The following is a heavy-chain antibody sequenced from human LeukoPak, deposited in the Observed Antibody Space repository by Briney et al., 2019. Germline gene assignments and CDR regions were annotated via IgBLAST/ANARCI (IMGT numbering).Heavy chain of an antibody. CDR1: GGSISSYY. V-gene: IGHV4-59*01. D-gene: IGHD1-7*01. CDR3: ATGGNWNYYYFDY. CDR2: IYYSGST. J-gene: IGHJ4*02. Sequence: SETLSLTCTVSGGSISSYYWSWIRQPPGKGLEWIGYIYYSGSTNYNPSLKSRVTISVGTSKNQFSLKLSSVTAADTAVYYCATGGNWNYYYFDYWGQGTLVTVSS.